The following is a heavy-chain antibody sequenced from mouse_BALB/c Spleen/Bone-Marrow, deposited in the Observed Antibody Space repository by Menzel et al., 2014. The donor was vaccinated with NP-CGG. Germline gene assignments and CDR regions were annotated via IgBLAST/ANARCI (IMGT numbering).Heavy chain of an antibody. CDR3: ARDDGSTYGGDYFDY. D-gene: IGHD1-1*01. CDR1: GYSITNNYY. CDR2: IKYDSTN. J-gene: IGHJ2*01. Sequence: ESGPGLVIPSQSLSLPCSVTGYSITNNYYWNWIRQFPGNKLEWMGYIKYDSTNNYNPSLKNRISITRGTSKNQFFLKLNSVTTEDTATYYCARDDGSTYGGDYFDYWGQGTTLTVSS. V-gene: IGHV3-6*02.